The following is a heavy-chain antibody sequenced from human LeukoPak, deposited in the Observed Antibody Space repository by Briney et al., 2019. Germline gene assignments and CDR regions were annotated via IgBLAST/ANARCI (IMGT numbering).Heavy chain of an antibody. CDR1: GGSISSYY. CDR3: ARRQISSWFVYFDY. V-gene: IGHV4-59*08. D-gene: IGHD6-13*01. Sequence: SETLSLTCTVSGGSISSYYWIWILQPPGKGLEWIGYIYYSGSTNYNPSLKSRVTISVDTSKNQFSLKLSSVTAADTAVYYCARRQISSWFVYFDYWGQGTLVTVSS. CDR2: IYYSGST. J-gene: IGHJ4*02.